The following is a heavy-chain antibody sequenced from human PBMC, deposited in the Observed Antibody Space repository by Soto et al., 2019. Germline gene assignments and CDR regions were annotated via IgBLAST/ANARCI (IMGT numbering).Heavy chain of an antibody. CDR2: ISYDGSNK. V-gene: IGHV3-30*18. Sequence: QVQLVESGGGVVQPGRSLRLSCAAYGFPFSNYAMNWVRQAPGKGLEWVAVISYDGSNKYYADSVKGRFTISRDNSKNTLYLQMNSLRAEDTAVYYCAKDVEVRGVDAFDIWGQGTMVTVSS. CDR3: AKDVEVRGVDAFDI. CDR1: GFPFSNYA. J-gene: IGHJ3*02. D-gene: IGHD3-10*01.